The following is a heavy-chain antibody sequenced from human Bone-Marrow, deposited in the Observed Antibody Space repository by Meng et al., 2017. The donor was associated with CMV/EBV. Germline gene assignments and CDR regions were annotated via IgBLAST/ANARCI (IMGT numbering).Heavy chain of an antibody. CDR1: SLRKVGVV. Sequence: SLRKVGVVMGWRRRTPGAGLDWLDLIYWGDDKSCSPSLKSRHNITKDAGKNQVVLTMSNMDLVDTAAYYCTHRIEIFGVTNDWFDPWGQGTLVTVSS. CDR2: IYWGDDK. V-gene: IGHV2-5*02. CDR3: THRIEIFGVTNDWFDP. D-gene: IGHD3-3*01. J-gene: IGHJ5*02.